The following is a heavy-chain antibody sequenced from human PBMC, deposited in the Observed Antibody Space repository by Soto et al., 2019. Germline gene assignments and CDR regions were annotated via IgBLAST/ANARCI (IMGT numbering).Heavy chain of an antibody. CDR3: ARWLGGWNYAFDI. CDR1: GGTFSSYA. Sequence: ASVKVSCKASGGTFSSYAISWVRQAPGQGLEWMGGIIPIFGTANYAQKFQGRVTITADESTSTAYMELSSLRSEDTAVYYCARWLGGWNYAFDIWGQGTMVTVSS. CDR2: IIPIFGTA. D-gene: IGHD6-19*01. V-gene: IGHV1-69*13. J-gene: IGHJ3*02.